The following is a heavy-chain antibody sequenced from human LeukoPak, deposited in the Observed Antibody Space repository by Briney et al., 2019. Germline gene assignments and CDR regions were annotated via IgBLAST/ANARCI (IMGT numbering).Heavy chain of an antibody. CDR1: GFTVSSNY. CDR2: IYSGGST. V-gene: IGHV3-53*01. Sequence: GGSLRLSCAASGFTVSSNYMSWVRQAPGKGLEWVSIIYSGGSTYYADSVKGRFTVSRDNSKNTLSLQMNSLRAEDTAVYYCARGQSGTPHYYYGMDAWGQGTTVTVSS. CDR3: ARGQSGTPHYYYGMDA. D-gene: IGHD3-10*01. J-gene: IGHJ6*02.